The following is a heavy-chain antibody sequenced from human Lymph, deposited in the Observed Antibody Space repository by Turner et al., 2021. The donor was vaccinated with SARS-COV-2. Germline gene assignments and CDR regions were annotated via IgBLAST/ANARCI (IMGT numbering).Heavy chain of an antibody. Sequence: QVQLVESGGGLVQPGRSLRLSCAVSGFTFSGYGMYWVRQAPGKGLEWVAVISYDGSNKYYADSVKGRFTISRDNSKNTLYMQMNSLRAEDTAVYYCAKQGGGRYCSGGSCYRGYFDYWGQGTLVTVSS. J-gene: IGHJ4*02. CDR1: GFTFSGYG. CDR2: ISYDGSNK. CDR3: AKQGGGRYCSGGSCYRGYFDY. V-gene: IGHV3-30*18. D-gene: IGHD2-15*01.